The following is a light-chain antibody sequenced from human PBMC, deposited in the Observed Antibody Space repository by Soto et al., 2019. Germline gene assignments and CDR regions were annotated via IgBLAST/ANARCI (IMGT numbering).Light chain of an antibody. CDR1: SSNIGAGYN. CDR2: DNN. CDR3: QSYDTSLSGFYD. J-gene: IGLJ1*01. Sequence: QSVLTQPPSVSGAPGQRVSISCTGSSSNIGAGYNVHWDQQLPGTAPKLLIYDNNHRPSAVPDRFSGSKSGTSASLAITGLQAEDEADYYCQSYDTSLSGFYDFGTGTKVTVL. V-gene: IGLV1-40*01.